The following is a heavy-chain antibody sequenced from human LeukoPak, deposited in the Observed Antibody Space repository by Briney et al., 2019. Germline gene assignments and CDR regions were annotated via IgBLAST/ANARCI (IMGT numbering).Heavy chain of an antibody. CDR3: AKKYDGSARMYLYDY. Sequence: GGSLRLSCAASGFTFSSYWMSWVRQAPGKGLEWVANIKQDGSEKYYVDSVKGRFTISRDNAKNSLYLQMNSLRAEDTAVYYCAKKYDGSARMYLYDYWGQGTLVTVSS. J-gene: IGHJ4*02. V-gene: IGHV3-7*03. D-gene: IGHD3-10*01. CDR1: GFTFSSYW. CDR2: IKQDGSEK.